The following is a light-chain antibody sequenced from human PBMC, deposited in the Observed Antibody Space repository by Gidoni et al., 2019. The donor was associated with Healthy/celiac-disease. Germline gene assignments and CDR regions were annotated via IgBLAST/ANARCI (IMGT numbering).Light chain of an antibody. CDR1: SSDVGGYNY. J-gene: IGLJ2*01. CDR2: EVS. CDR3: SSYAGSNNVV. V-gene: IGLV2-8*01. Sequence: QSALTQPPSASGSPGQSVTISCTGTSSDVGGYNYVSWYQQHPGKAPKLMIYEVSKRPSGVPYRFSGSKSGNTAALTASVLQAEDEADYYCSSYAGSNNVVFGGGTKLTVL.